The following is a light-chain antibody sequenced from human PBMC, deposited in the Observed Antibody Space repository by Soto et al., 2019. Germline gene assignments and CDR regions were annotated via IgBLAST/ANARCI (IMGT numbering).Light chain of an antibody. CDR1: QTVSSS. Sequence: EMVLTQSPDTLSLSPGERATLSCRASQTVSSSFLAWYQQRPGQAPRLLIYGASTRATGIPARFSGSGSGTEFTLTISSLQSEDFAVYYCQQYHNWPPITFGQGTRLEIK. J-gene: IGKJ5*01. CDR3: QQYHNWPPIT. V-gene: IGKV3-15*01. CDR2: GAS.